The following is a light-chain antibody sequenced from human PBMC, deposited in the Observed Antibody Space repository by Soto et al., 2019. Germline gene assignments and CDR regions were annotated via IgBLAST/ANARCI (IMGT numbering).Light chain of an antibody. J-gene: IGKJ4*01. CDR1: ETINTW. CDR3: QQYSAYPLT. CDR2: DAS. Sequence: DIQMTQSPSSLSVSVGERVTITCRASETINTWLAWYQQKPGKAPKILIYDASKLERGVPSRLSGSGSGAEFTLTISSLQPYDLATYYCQQYSAYPLTFGGGTKVE. V-gene: IGKV1-5*01.